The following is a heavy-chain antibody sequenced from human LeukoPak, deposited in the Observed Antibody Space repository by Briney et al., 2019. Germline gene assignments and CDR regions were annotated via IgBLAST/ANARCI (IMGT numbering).Heavy chain of an antibody. CDR1: GFTFSNAW. J-gene: IGHJ4*02. V-gene: IGHV3-15*01. CDR2: IKSKTDGGTT. CDR3: TTENLGCSGYDSGY. Sequence: GGSLRLTCAASGFTFSNAWMSWVRQAPGKGLEWVGRIKSKTDGGTTDYAAPVKGRFTISRDDSKNTLYLQMNSLKTEDTAVYYCTTENLGCSGYDSGYWGQGTLVTVSS. D-gene: IGHD5-12*01.